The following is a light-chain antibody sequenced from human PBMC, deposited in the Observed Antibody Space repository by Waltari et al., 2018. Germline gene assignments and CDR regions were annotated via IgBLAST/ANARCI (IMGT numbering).Light chain of an antibody. CDR1: QGIRNY. CDR2: AAS. CDR3: QKYDTVPWT. Sequence: DIQMTQSPSSLSASVGDRVTITCRATQGIRNYLAWYQQKPGKVPKLLIYAASTLESWVPSRFSGSGGGTDFTLTISSLQPEDFATYYCQKYDTVPWTFGQGTKVEV. J-gene: IGKJ1*01. V-gene: IGKV1-27*01.